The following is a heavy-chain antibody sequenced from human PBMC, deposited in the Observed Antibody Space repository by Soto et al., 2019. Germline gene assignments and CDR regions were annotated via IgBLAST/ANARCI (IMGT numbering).Heavy chain of an antibody. CDR2: IYYSGST. D-gene: IGHD5-18*01. CDR1: GGSISSSSYY. Sequence: QLQLQESGPGLVKPSETLSLTCTVSGGSISSSSYYWGWIRQPPGKGLEWIGSIYYSGSTYYNPSLKSRVTISVDTSKNQFSLKLSSVTAADTAVYYCARHALDTAMADDAFDIWGQGTMVTVSS. J-gene: IGHJ3*02. CDR3: ARHALDTAMADDAFDI. V-gene: IGHV4-39*01.